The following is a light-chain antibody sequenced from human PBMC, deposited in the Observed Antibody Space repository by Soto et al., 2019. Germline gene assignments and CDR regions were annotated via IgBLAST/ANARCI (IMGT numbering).Light chain of an antibody. CDR1: QTISNY. CDR2: DAS. J-gene: IGKJ2*01. Sequence: EVVLTQSPATLSLSPEDRATLSCRASQTISNYLAWYQQKLCKAPRLLIYDASNMATGIPARFSGSGSGTDFTLTISCLAPEDFAGYYWQQRSAWPSFGQGTKLEIK. CDR3: QQRSAWPS. V-gene: IGKV3-11*01.